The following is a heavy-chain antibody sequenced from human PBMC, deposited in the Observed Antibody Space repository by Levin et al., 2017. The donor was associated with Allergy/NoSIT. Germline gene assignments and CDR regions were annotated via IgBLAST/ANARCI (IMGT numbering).Heavy chain of an antibody. CDR1: GYNFTNYG. CDR3: ARVGIDFWGVYQKSWGYMDV. CDR2: ISAYNGNT. J-gene: IGHJ6*03. V-gene: IGHV1-18*01. D-gene: IGHD3-3*01. Sequence: HGESLKISCKASGYNFTNYGISWVRQAPGQGLEWMGWISAYNGNTNYAQKFQGRVTMTIQTSTNTAYMELRSLRSDDTAVYYCARVGIDFWGVYQKSWGYMDVWGQGTTVTVSS.